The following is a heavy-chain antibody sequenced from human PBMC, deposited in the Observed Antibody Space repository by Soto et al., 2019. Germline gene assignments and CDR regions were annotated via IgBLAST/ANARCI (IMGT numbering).Heavy chain of an antibody. Sequence: PGESLKISCKGSGYSFTSYWIGWVRQMPGKGLEWMGIIYPGDSDTRYSPSFQGQVTISADKSISTAYLQWSSLKASDTAMYYCAIPDNLPRISTPEDYYYYYGMDVWGQGTTVTVSS. CDR2: IYPGDSDT. CDR3: AIPDNLPRISTPEDYYYYYGMDV. J-gene: IGHJ6*02. D-gene: IGHD1-20*01. V-gene: IGHV5-51*01. CDR1: GYSFTSYW.